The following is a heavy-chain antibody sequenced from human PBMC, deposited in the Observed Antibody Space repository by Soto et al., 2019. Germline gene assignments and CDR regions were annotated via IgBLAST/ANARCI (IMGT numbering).Heavy chain of an antibody. CDR2: IKSKISGGTA. D-gene: IGHD2-8*02. J-gene: IGHJ4*02. CDR3: TTTGGHLHSDPFDY. Sequence: EVQLVESGGGLVKPGGSLRISCEASGLTFSDGWMNWVRQAPGKGLEWVGRIKSKISGGTADYVAPVIGRFTISRDDSKNTVYLQMNSLKIEDTAVYYCTTTGGHLHSDPFDYWGQGALVTVSS. V-gene: IGHV3-15*07. CDR1: GLTFSDGW.